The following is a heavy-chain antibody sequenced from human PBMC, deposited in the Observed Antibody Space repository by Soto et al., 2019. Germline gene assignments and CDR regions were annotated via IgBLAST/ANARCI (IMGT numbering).Heavy chain of an antibody. CDR1: GYTFSDFD. Sequence: QAHLEQSGAELKRPGASVKVSCKASGYTFSDFDINWLRQASVQGPEWMGWMNAKSGDTFFPQRFQGKSNMTWDPSLSTAYMEVGSLTSDDTAIYYCARGNPFNYAGFDVWGQGTTVAVSS. D-gene: IGHD3-16*01. CDR3: ARGNPFNYAGFDV. CDR2: MNAKSGDT. V-gene: IGHV1-8*01. J-gene: IGHJ6*02.